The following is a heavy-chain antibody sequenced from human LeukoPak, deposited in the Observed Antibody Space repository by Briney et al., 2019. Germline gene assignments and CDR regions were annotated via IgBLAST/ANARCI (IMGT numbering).Heavy chain of an antibody. CDR3: ARDTNYYDSSGYYSGSDFDY. Sequence: GGSLRLSCAASGFTFSSYSMNWVRQAPGKGLEWVSSITSSTNYIYYADSVKGRFTISRDDAKNTLYLQTNSLRAEDTAVYYCARDTNYYDSSGYYSGSDFDYWGQGTLVTVSS. CDR1: GFTFSSYS. V-gene: IGHV3-21*04. J-gene: IGHJ4*02. CDR2: ITSSTNYI. D-gene: IGHD3-22*01.